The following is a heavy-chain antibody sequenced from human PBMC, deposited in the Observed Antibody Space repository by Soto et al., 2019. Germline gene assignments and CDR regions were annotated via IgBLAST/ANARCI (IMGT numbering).Heavy chain of an antibody. D-gene: IGHD2-21*02. Sequence: PSETLSLTCVVSGDSISSTHWWTWVRQTPGKGLEWIGEIYHTGSTKYNPSLKNRVTISVDKSNNEFSLNLKSVTAADTAVYYCATLPPRIVVMTLPFPSWGRGTLVTVSS. CDR3: ATLPPRIVVMTLPFPS. V-gene: IGHV4-4*02. J-gene: IGHJ4*02. CDR2: IYHTGST. CDR1: GDSISSTHW.